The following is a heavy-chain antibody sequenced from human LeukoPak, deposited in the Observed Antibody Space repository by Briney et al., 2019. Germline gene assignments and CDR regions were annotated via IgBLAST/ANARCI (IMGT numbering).Heavy chain of an antibody. CDR2: IKGDGIST. J-gene: IGHJ4*02. CDR1: GFDFSSNW. D-gene: IGHD3-3*01. CDR3: AKDHYWSIDY. Sequence: GGSLRLSCAASGFDFSSNWMHWVRHAPGQGLVWVSRIKGDGISTNYADSVKGRFTISRDIAKNTLYLQMNSLRAEDTGVYYCAKDHYWSIDYWGRGTLATVSS. V-gene: IGHV3-74*01.